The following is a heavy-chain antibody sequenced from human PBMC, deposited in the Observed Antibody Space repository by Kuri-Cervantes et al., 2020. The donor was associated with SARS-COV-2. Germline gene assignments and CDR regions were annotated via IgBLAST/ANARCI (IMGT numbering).Heavy chain of an antibody. CDR3: ARSFSSWYPDY. J-gene: IGHJ4*02. D-gene: IGHD6-13*01. CDR1: GGSISSGGYY. CDR2: IYHSGST. Sequence: SFTVSGGSISSGGYYWSWIRQPPGKGLEWIGYIYHSGSTYYNPSLKSRVTISVDRSKNQFSLKLSSVTAADTAVYYCARSFSSWYPDYWGQGTLVTVSS. V-gene: IGHV4-30-2*01.